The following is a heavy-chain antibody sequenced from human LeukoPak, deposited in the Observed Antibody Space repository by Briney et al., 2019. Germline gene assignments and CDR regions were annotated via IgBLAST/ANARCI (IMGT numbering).Heavy chain of an antibody. D-gene: IGHD1-26*01. CDR1: GYKFTSCW. CDR3: ARGIVGATTTPVSRYYYYYMDV. V-gene: IGHV5-51*01. J-gene: IGHJ6*03. Sequence: GESLQISCKASGYKFTSCWIGWVRQMPGKGLEWMGIIYPGDSDTRYSPSFQGQVTISADKSISTAYLQWSSLKASDTAMYYCARGIVGATTTPVSRYYYYYMDVWGKGTTVTVSS. CDR2: IYPGDSDT.